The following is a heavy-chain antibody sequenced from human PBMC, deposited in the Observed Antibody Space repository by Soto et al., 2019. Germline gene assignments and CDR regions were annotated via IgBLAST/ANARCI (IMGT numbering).Heavy chain of an antibody. V-gene: IGHV4-30-4*01. Sequence: SETLSLTCTVSGGSISSGDYYWSWIRQPPGKGLEWIGYIYYSGSTYYDPSLKSRVTISVDTSKNQFSLKLSSVTAADTAVYYCARDPDSSGWFDPWGQGTLVTVSS. CDR3: ARDPDSSGWFDP. D-gene: IGHD2-15*01. J-gene: IGHJ5*02. CDR2: IYYSGST. CDR1: GGSISSGDYY.